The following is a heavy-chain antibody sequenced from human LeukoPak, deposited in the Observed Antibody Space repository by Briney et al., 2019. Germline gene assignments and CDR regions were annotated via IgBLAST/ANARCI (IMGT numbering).Heavy chain of an antibody. Sequence: RSLRLSCVVSGFTFSTYAMYWVRQAPGKGLEWVAIISHDGTGKYYAGSVRGRFTISRDNSKSTLYLQMNSLRIKDTAMYYCVRDQGSWGQGTLVTVSS. V-gene: IGHV3-30-3*01. CDR2: ISHDGTGK. CDR3: VRDQGS. J-gene: IGHJ5*02. CDR1: GFTFSTYA.